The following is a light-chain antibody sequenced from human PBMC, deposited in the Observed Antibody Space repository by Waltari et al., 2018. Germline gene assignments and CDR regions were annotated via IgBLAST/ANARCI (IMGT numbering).Light chain of an antibody. CDR2: AAS. CDR3: QQTYSSPLT. CDR1: QSISSY. V-gene: IGKV1-39*01. J-gene: IGKJ4*01. Sequence: DIQMTQSPSSLSASVGDRVTITCRASQSISSYLNWWQQKPGKAPKLLSFAASSLQSGVPARFSVSGSGTDFTLTIYGLQHEDCATYYCQQTYSSPLTFGGGTKVEIK.